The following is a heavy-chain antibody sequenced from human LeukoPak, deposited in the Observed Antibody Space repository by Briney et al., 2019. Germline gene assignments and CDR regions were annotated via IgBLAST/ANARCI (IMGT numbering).Heavy chain of an antibody. CDR1: GFTLSNYA. CDR3: ARIVTVAWSERRPGYYYMDV. V-gene: IGHV3-21*01. Sequence: PGGSLRLSCAASGFTLSNYAMSWVRQAPGKGLEWVSSISSSSSYIYYSDSVKGRFTISRDNAKNSLYLQMNRLRAEDTAVYYCARIVTVAWSERRPGYYYMDVWGKGTTVTASS. D-gene: IGHD1-1*01. J-gene: IGHJ6*03. CDR2: ISSSSSYI.